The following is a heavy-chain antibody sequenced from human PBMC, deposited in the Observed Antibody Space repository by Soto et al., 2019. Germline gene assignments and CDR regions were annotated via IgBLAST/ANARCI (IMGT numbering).Heavy chain of an antibody. V-gene: IGHV3-30-3*01. Sequence: QVQLVESGGGVVQPGRSLRLSCAASGFTFSSYAMHWVRQAPGKGLEWVAVISYDGSNKYYADSVKGRFTISRDNSKNILYLQMNSLRAEDTAVYYCARGEINIVARRRAFDIWGQGTMVTVSS. CDR1: GFTFSSYA. CDR3: ARGEINIVARRRAFDI. J-gene: IGHJ3*02. D-gene: IGHD5-12*01. CDR2: ISYDGSNK.